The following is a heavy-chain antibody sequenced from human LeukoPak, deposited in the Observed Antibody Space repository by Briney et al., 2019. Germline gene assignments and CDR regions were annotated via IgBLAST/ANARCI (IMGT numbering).Heavy chain of an antibody. J-gene: IGHJ4*02. D-gene: IGHD4-17*01. V-gene: IGHV4-59*10. CDR3: ARGGGATVTKTEFDY. CDR1: GGSISSYY. Sequence: SETLSLTCAVSGGSISSYYWSWIRQPAGKGLEWIGRIYTSGSTNYNPSLKSRVTMSVDPSKNQFSLKLSSVTAADTAVYYCARGGGATVTKTEFDYWGQGTLVTVSS. CDR2: IYTSGST.